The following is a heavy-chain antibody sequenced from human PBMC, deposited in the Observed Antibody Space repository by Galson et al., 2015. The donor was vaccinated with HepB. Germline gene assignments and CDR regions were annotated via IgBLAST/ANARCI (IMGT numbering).Heavy chain of an antibody. D-gene: IGHD3-10*01. CDR1: GFTFSSYA. CDR3: AKEKGFGGRLGQTAGDY. J-gene: IGHJ4*02. V-gene: IGHV3-23*01. Sequence: SLRLSCAASGFTFSSYAMSWVRQAPGKGLEWVSAISGSGGSTYYADSVKGRFTISRDNSKNTLYLQMDSLRAEDTAVYYCAKEKGFGGRLGQTAGDYWGQGTLVTVSS. CDR2: ISGSGGST.